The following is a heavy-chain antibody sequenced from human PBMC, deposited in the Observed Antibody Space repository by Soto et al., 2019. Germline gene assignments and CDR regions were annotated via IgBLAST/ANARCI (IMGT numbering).Heavy chain of an antibody. CDR2: TYYRSKWYN. CDR3: ARDAEELLWFGESYYYYYYGMDV. Sequence: QSQTLSLTCAISGDSVSSNSAAWNWIRQSPSRGLEWLGRTYYRSKWYNDYAVSVKSRITINPDTSKNQFSLQLNSVTPEDTAVYYCARDAEELLWFGESYYYYYYGMDVWGQGTTVTVSS. D-gene: IGHD3-10*01. V-gene: IGHV6-1*01. J-gene: IGHJ6*02. CDR1: GDSVSSNSAA.